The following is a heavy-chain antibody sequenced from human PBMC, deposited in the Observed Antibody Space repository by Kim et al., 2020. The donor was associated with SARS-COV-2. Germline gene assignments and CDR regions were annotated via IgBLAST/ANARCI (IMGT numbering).Heavy chain of an antibody. V-gene: IGHV4-59*08. Sequence: SETLSLTCTVSGGSISSYYWSWIRQPPGKGLEWIGYIYYSGSTNYNPSLKSRVTISVDTSKNQFSLKLSSVTAADTAVYYCARHKSVNWNYRFDPWGQGTLVTVSS. CDR1: GGSISSYY. CDR3: ARHKSVNWNYRFDP. J-gene: IGHJ5*02. CDR2: IYYSGST. D-gene: IGHD1-7*01.